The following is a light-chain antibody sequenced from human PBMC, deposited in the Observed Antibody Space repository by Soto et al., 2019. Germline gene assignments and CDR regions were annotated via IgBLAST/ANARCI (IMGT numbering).Light chain of an antibody. CDR2: DAS. Sequence: EIVLTQSPATLSLSPGERATLSCRASEDVGSYLGWFQQKRGQAPRLLIYDASNRATGIPARFSGSGSGTDFTLTISSLGPEDFAVYYCQHRSSWPRTFGQGTKVELK. J-gene: IGKJ1*01. CDR3: QHRSSWPRT. V-gene: IGKV3-11*01. CDR1: EDVGSY.